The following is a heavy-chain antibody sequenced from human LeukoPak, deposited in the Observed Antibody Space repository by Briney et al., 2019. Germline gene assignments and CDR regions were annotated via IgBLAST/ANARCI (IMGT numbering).Heavy chain of an antibody. Sequence: ASVKVSCKVSGYTLTELSMHWVRQAPGKGLEWMGGFDPEDGETIYAQKFQGRVTMTEDTSTDTAYMELSSLRSEDTAVYYCALEVRDGYNSGGNYYYYYMDVWGKGTTVTISS. CDR2: FDPEDGET. CDR3: ALEVRDGYNSGGNYYYYYMDV. J-gene: IGHJ6*03. CDR1: GYTLTELS. D-gene: IGHD5-24*01. V-gene: IGHV1-24*01.